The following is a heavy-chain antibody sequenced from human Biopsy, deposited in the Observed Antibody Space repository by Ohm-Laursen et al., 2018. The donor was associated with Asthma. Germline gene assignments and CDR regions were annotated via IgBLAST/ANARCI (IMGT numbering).Heavy chain of an antibody. J-gene: IGHJ4*02. CDR1: GGTFNTYV. CDR3: ARKAGSCISRACYSLDF. D-gene: IGHD2-15*01. CDR2: INSVFGTT. Sequence: SVKVSCKSLGGTFNTYVIGWVRQAPGQGLEWMGGINSVFGTTTYPQKFQDRVTITADDSTSTVYMELSSLGSGDTAVYYCARKAGSCISRACYSLDFWGQGALVPVSS. V-gene: IGHV1-69*13.